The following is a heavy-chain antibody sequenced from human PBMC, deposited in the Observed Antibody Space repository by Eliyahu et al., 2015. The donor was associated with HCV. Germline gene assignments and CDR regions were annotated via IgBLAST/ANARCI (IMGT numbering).Heavy chain of an antibody. D-gene: IGHD1-7*01. CDR1: GFXFXSYS. Sequence: EVQLVESGGGLVKPGGSLRLSCXASGFXFXSYSINWVRQAPGKGLEWVSSISSYSASIYYADSVKGRFTISRDNAKNSLYLQLNSLTAEDTAVYYCARLVSGRNSYYFDYWGQGTLVTVSS. J-gene: IGHJ4*02. V-gene: IGHV3-21*01. CDR3: ARLVSGRNSYYFDY. CDR2: ISSYSASI.